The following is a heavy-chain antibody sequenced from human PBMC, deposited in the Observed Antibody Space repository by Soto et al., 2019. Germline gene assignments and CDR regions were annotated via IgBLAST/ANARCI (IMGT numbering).Heavy chain of an antibody. CDR2: ISAYNGNT. Sequence: ASVKVSCKASGYTFTSYGISWVRQAPGQGLEWMGWISAYNGNTNYAQKLQGRVTMTTDTSTSTAYMELRSLRSDDTAVYYCARVGRLTYYYDSSRFRLFDYWGQGTLVTVPS. CDR3: ARVGRLTYYYDSSRFRLFDY. V-gene: IGHV1-18*04. J-gene: IGHJ4*02. D-gene: IGHD3-22*01. CDR1: GYTFTSYG.